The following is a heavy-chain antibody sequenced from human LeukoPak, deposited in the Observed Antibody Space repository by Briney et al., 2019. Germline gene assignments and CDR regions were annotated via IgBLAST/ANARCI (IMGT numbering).Heavy chain of an antibody. J-gene: IGHJ3*02. CDR3: ARDTLGYEGSFDI. Sequence: GASVKVSCKASGYTFSDYYIIWVRQAPGQGLEWMGGIIPVFGTTNYAQNFQGRVSLTADTSTSTVYMELSRLRSEDTAVYYCARDTLGYEGSFDIWGQGTMVTVSS. CDR1: GYTFSDYY. D-gene: IGHD3-16*01. V-gene: IGHV1-69*06. CDR2: IIPVFGTT.